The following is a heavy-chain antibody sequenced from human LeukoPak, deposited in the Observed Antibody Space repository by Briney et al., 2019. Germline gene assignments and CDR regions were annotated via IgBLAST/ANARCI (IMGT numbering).Heavy chain of an antibody. J-gene: IGHJ4*02. V-gene: IGHV5-51*01. D-gene: IGHD1-26*01. CDR2: IFPGDSDA. CDR1: GYNFTTYW. CDR3: ARREYYSGSFTFDY. Sequence: GESLKISCKVSGYNFTTYWIAWVRQMPGKGLQWMGIIFPGDSDARYSPSFQGQVTISVDKSISTAYLQWSSLKAADTAMYYCARREYYSGSFTFDYWGQGTLVTVSS.